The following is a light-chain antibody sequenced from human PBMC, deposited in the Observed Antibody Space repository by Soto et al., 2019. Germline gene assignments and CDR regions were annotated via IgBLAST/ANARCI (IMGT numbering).Light chain of an antibody. CDR3: CSYAGSYSL. V-gene: IGLV1-47*01. CDR2: RNN. Sequence: QLVLTQSPSASGTPGQRVTISCSGSRSNIGRNFAYWYQHVPGTAPRLLIQRNNERPSGVPDRFSGSKSGTSVSLAISGLRSDDEATYYCCSYAGSYSLFGGGTKVTVL. J-gene: IGLJ2*01. CDR1: RSNIGRNF.